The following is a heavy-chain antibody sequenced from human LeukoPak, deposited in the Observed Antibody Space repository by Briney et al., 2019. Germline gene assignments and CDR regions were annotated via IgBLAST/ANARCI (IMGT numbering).Heavy chain of an antibody. CDR2: IYYSGST. J-gene: IGHJ2*01. CDR3: ATLEDSSGYLGIGYFDL. CDR1: GGSISSGGYS. Sequence: PSETLSLTCAVSGGSISSGGYSWSWIRQPPGKGLEWIGYIYYSGSTNYNPSLKSRVTISVDTSKNQFSLKLSSVTAADTAVYYCATLEDSSGYLGIGYFDLWGRGTLVTVSS. V-gene: IGHV4-61*08. D-gene: IGHD3-22*01.